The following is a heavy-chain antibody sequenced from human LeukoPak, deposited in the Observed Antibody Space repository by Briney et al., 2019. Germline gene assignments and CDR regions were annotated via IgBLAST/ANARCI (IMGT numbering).Heavy chain of an antibody. Sequence: GASVKVSCKASGGTFSSYAISWVRQAPGQGLEWMGGIIPIFGTANYAQKFQGRVTMTRDTSVSTAYMELSSLRSDDTAVYYCARSNIATRRGDNWFDPWGQGTLVTVSS. CDR1: GGTFSSYA. J-gene: IGHJ5*02. CDR2: IIPIFGTA. CDR3: ARSNIATRRGDNWFDP. D-gene: IGHD6-6*01. V-gene: IGHV1-69*05.